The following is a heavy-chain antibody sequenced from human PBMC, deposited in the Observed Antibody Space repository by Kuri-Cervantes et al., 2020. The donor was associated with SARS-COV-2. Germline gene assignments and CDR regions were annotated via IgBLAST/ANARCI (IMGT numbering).Heavy chain of an antibody. CDR3: ARSSGVVTGDAFDI. CDR1: GYPISSGYY. J-gene: IGHJ3*02. D-gene: IGHD3-3*01. V-gene: IGHV4-38-2*01. Sequence: SETLSLTCAVSGYPISSGYYWGWIRQPPGKGLEWIGSIYHSGSTYYNPSLKSRVTISVDTSKNQFSLKLSSVTAADTAVYYCARSSGVVTGDAFDIWGQGTMVTVSS. CDR2: IYHSGST.